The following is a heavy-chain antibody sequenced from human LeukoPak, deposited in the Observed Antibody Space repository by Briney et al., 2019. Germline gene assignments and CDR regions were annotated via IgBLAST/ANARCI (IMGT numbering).Heavy chain of an antibody. CDR3: ARLEHGYCSSTSCAD. V-gene: IGHV3-74*01. J-gene: IGHJ4*02. CDR2: INSDESST. D-gene: IGHD2-2*01. CDR1: GFTFSSYW. Sequence: GGSLRLSCAASGFTFSSYWMHWVRQARGKGLVWVSRINSDESSTSYADSVKGRFTISRDNAKNTLYLQMNSLRAEDTAVYYCARLEHGYCSSTSCADWGQGTLVTVSS.